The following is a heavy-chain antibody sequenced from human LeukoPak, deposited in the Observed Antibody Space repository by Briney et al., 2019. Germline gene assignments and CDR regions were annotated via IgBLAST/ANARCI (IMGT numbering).Heavy chain of an antibody. V-gene: IGHV3-7*01. D-gene: IGHD3-16*01. CDR2: IQEDGREK. J-gene: IGHJ6*02. CDR1: GFTLSSYW. Sequence: GVSLRLSCGASGFTLSSYWMSWVRQPPGKGLEWVANIQEDGREKNYVDSVKGRFTISRDNAKNSLYLQMNSLRVDDTAVYYCARDQRSQGEYGMDVWGQGTTVTVPS. CDR3: ARDQRSQGEYGMDV.